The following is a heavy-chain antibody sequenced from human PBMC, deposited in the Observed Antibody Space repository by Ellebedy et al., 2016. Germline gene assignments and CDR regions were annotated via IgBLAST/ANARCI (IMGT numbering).Heavy chain of an antibody. V-gene: IGHV3-23*01. D-gene: IGHD3-16*01. CDR3: AKEAITFGGVFDY. CDR1: RFTFSSYA. CDR2: ISGSGGST. J-gene: IGHJ4*02. Sequence: GESLKISCAASRFTFSSYAMSWVRQAPGKGLEWVSAISGSGGSTYYADSMKGRFTISRDNSKNTLYLQMNSLRAEDTALYYCAKEAITFGGVFDYWGQGILVIVSS.